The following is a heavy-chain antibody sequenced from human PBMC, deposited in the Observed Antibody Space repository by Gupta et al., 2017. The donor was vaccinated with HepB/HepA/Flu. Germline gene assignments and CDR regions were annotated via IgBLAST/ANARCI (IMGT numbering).Heavy chain of an antibody. V-gene: IGHV3-23*01. J-gene: IGHJ6*03. CDR2: IGGSGGST. Sequence: EVQMLESGGGLVQPGGSLSLSCAASGFTFSSYAMTWVRQAPGKGLEWVSTIGGSGGSTHYADSVKGRFTISRDNSKSTLYLQMNSLRADDTAVYYCAKGYYPYNYMDVWGKGTTVTVSS. CDR3: AKGYYPYNYMDV. D-gene: IGHD3-10*01. CDR1: GFTFSSYA.